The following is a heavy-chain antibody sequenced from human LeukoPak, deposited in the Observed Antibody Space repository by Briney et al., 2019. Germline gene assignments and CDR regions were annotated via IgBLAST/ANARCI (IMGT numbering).Heavy chain of an antibody. J-gene: IGHJ1*01. CDR3: VKDRCGYVKYRTFES. CDR2: IKQDGSDT. V-gene: IGHV3-7*01. D-gene: IGHD5-12*01. CDR1: GFTFRDYW. Sequence: LAGGSLRLSCATAGFTFRDYWMSWVRQAPGKGREWVANIKQDGSDTYYVDSVKGRFTIYKDIPKNSLYLQMNNLRTEDTAVYYCVKDRCGYVKYRTFESWGQGTLVTVSS.